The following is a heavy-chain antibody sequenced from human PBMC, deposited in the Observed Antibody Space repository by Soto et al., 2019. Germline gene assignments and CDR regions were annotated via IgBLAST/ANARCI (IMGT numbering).Heavy chain of an antibody. CDR3: AREPTTVTNYYYYALDV. Sequence: QVQLQESGPGLVKPSETLSLTCTVSGGSVSSGSYYWSLIRQPPGKGLEWIGYISYSGSTNYNPSLKSRVTISLDTSKNQFSLKLSSVTAADTAVYYCAREPTTVTNYYYYALDVWGQGTTVTVSS. CDR2: ISYSGST. J-gene: IGHJ6*02. D-gene: IGHD4-17*01. CDR1: GGSVSSGSYY. V-gene: IGHV4-61*01.